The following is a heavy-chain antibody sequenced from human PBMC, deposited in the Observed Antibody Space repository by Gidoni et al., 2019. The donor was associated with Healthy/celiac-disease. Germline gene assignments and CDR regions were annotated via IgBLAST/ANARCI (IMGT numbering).Heavy chain of an antibody. CDR2: IRGSGCST. Sequence: EVQLLASGGGLVQPGGSLRLSCAASGFTFSSYAMSWVLQAPGKGLEWVSAIRGSGCSTYYADAVKGRFTISRDNSKNTLYLQMNSLRAEETAVYYCAKEDYSSSSPYFDYWGQGTLVTVSS. CDR1: GFTFSSYA. CDR3: AKEDYSSSSPYFDY. V-gene: IGHV3-23*01. J-gene: IGHJ4*02. D-gene: IGHD6-6*01.